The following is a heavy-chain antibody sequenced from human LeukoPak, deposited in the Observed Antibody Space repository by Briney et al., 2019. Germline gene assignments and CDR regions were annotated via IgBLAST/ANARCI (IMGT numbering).Heavy chain of an antibody. CDR2: ISYDGSNK. CDR1: GFTFSSYG. D-gene: IGHD6-13*01. V-gene: IGHV3-30*18. CDR3: AKDSRWLWIAAAGPNWFDP. J-gene: IGHJ5*02. Sequence: GRSLRLSCAASGFTFSSYGMHWVRQAPGKGQEWVAVISYDGSNKYYADSVKGRFTISRDNSKNTLYLQMNSLRAEDTAVYYCAKDSRWLWIAAAGPNWFDPWGQGTLVTVSS.